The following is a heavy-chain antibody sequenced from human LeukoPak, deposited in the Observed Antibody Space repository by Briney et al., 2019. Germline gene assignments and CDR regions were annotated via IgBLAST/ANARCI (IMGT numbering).Heavy chain of an antibody. CDR3: AKDLNYGFDS. Sequence: GGSLRLSCAASGFAFRTYAMSWVRQAPGKGLEGVSAISDSGDKTFYAESVRGRFTISRDNSRNTLYLQMNSLRAEDTAVYYCAKDLNYGFDSWGQGTLVTV. CDR2: ISDSGDKT. V-gene: IGHV3-23*01. D-gene: IGHD3-10*01. J-gene: IGHJ4*02. CDR1: GFAFRTYA.